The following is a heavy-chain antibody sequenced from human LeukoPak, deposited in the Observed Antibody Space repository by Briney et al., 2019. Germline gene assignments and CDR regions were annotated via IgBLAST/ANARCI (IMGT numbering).Heavy chain of an antibody. V-gene: IGHV4-61*02. CDR1: GRSISSGSYY. CDR3: ARAYTTYYYSYMYV. J-gene: IGHJ6*03. Sequence: SQPLSLTCTVSGRSISSGSYYWSWLRHPAGKGLEWIGRIYTSGRTNYTPSLKSRVTISVDTHKNQLSLKLSSVTAADTAVFYCARAYTTYYYSYMYVWGKGTTVTVSS. CDR2: IYTSGRT. D-gene: IGHD2/OR15-2a*01.